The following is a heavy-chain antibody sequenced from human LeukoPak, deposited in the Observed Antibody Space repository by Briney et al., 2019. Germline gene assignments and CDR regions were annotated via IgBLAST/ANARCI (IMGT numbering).Heavy chain of an antibody. D-gene: IGHD3-10*01. CDR3: ARHSGRYYYYMDV. CDR1: GYSFTSYW. J-gene: IGHJ6*03. CDR2: IYPGDSDT. Sequence: GESLKISCKGSGYSFTSYWIGWVRQMLGKGLEWMGIIYPGDSDTRYSPSFQGQVTISADKSISTAYLQWSSLKASDTAMYYCARHSGRYYYYMDVWGKGTTVTVSS. V-gene: IGHV5-51*01.